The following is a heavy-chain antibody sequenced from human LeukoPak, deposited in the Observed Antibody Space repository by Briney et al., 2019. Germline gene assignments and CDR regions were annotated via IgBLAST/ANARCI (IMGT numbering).Heavy chain of an antibody. J-gene: IGHJ5*02. V-gene: IGHV3-74*01. CDR1: GFTFSRYW. D-gene: IGHD3-22*01. CDR3: ARVLSGSWDWFDP. CDR2: INPDGSTT. Sequence: GGSLRLSCAASGFTFSRYWIHWVRQAPGKRLEWVSRINPDGSTTTYADSVKGRFTISRDNAKNTVYLQMNSLRAEDTAVYYCARVLSGSWDWFDPWGQGTLVTVSS.